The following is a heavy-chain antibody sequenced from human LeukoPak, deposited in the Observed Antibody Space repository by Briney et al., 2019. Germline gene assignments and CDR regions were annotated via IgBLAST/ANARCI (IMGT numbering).Heavy chain of an antibody. CDR1: GYTFTSYG. CDR2: INPSGGST. CDR3: ARTYNWNDGYFDY. J-gene: IGHJ4*02. D-gene: IGHD1-20*01. Sequence: ASVKVSCKASGYTFTSYGISWVRQAPGQGLEWMRIINPSGGSTSYAQKFQGRVTMTRDTSTSTVYMKLSSLRSEDTAVYYCARTYNWNDGYFDYWGQGTLVTVSS. V-gene: IGHV1-46*01.